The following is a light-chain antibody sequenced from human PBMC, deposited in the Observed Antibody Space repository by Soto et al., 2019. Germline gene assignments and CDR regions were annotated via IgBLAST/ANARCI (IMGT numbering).Light chain of an antibody. CDR1: QSIGTW. J-gene: IGKJ4*01. CDR2: KAS. CDR3: KQYNTDPRT. Sequence: DIQMTQSPSTLSASVGDRVTITCRASQSIGTWLAWYQQKPGKAPKLLIYKASSLEGGVPSRFSGSGSGTDFNITISSLQPDDFAAYYSKQYNTDPRTFGGRTTVEIK. V-gene: IGKV1-5*03.